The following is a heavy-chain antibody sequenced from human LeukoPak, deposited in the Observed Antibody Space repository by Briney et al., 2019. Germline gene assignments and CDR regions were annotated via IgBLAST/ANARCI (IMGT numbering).Heavy chain of an antibody. CDR1: GGSISRYY. J-gene: IGHJ4*02. V-gene: IGHV4-59*12. D-gene: IGHD3-10*01. Sequence: SETLSLTCTVSGGSISRYYWSWIRQPPGKGLEWIGYMFHSGSTNYNPSLKSRVTMSVDTSKNQFSLKLSSVTAADTAVYYCARGLVFYGSGSYYNCLDYWGQGTLVTVSS. CDR2: MFHSGST. CDR3: ARGLVFYGSGSYYNCLDY.